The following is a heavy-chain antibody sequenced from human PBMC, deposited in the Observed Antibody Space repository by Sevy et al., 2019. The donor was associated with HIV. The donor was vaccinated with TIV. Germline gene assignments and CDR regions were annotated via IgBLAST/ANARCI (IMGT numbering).Heavy chain of an antibody. D-gene: IGHD3-22*01. CDR3: ARDDAYYYDSSGYLN. CDR2: IKQDGSEK. CDR1: GFTFSSYW. Sequence: GGSLRLSCAASGFTFSSYWMSWVRQAPGKGLEWVANIKQDGSEKYYVDSVKGRFTISRDNAKNSRYLQMNSLRAEDTAVYYCARDDAYYYDSSGYLNWGQGTLVTVSS. J-gene: IGHJ4*02. V-gene: IGHV3-7*01.